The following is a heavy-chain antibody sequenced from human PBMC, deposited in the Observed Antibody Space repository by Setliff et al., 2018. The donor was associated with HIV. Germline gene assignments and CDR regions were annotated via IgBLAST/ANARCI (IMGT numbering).Heavy chain of an antibody. V-gene: IGHV4-4*07. CDR3: AREHRYYNFWSGYHGSPDFNY. CDR2: IHTSGDS. D-gene: IGHD3-3*01. CDR1: GGSISGFY. J-gene: IGHJ4*02. Sequence: SETLSLTCTVSGGSISGFYWSWIRQSAGKGLEWIGRIHTSGDSDFNPSLKSRVTMSVDTSKNQISLKVNSVTAADTALYFCAREHRYYNFWSGYHGSPDFNYWGQGTLVTVSS.